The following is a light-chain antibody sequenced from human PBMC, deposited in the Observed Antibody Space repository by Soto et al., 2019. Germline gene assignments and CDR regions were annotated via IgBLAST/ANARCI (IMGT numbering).Light chain of an antibody. V-gene: IGKV1-5*02. Sequence: DIQVTQSPPTLSASVGDRVTIIYRASQTISTWMAWYQQKPGKAPKLLVYDASTLQSGVASRFSGSGSGTEFTLIISGLQPDDSATYYCQQYTNTNNPWMFGQGTKV. J-gene: IGKJ1*01. CDR3: QQYTNTNNPWM. CDR2: DAS. CDR1: QTISTW.